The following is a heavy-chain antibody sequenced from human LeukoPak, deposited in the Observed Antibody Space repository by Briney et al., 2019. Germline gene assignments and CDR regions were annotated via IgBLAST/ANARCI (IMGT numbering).Heavy chain of an antibody. CDR3: ARRIAVAGSFQH. D-gene: IGHD6-19*01. CDR1: GFTFSSYA. V-gene: IGHV3-30-3*01. Sequence: GGSLRLSCAASGFTFSSYAMHWVRQAPGKGLEWVAVISYDGSNKYYADSVKGRFTISRDNSKNTLYLQMNSLRAEDTAVYYCARRIAVAGSFQHWGQGTLVTVSS. CDR2: ISYDGSNK. J-gene: IGHJ1*01.